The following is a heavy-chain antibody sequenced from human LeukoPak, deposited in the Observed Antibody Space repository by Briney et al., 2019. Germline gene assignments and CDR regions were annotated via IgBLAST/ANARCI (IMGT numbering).Heavy chain of an antibody. V-gene: IGHV3-23*01. CDR3: AKGAGYRSSGWYFDH. D-gene: IGHD6-19*01. J-gene: IGHJ4*02. CDR2: IDDTGGTT. Sequence: GESLRLSCAASGFTFSVFGMSWVRQAPGKGLEWFSDIDDTGGTTYYADSVKGRSTISRGNSKNTLYLQVNSLRAEDTAVYYCAKGAGYRSSGWYFDHWGQGTLVTVSS. CDR1: GFTFSVFG.